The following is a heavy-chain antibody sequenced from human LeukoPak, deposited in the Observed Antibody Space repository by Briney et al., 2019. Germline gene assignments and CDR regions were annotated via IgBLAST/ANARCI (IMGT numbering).Heavy chain of an antibody. CDR1: GGSFSGYY. J-gene: IGHJ4*02. V-gene: IGHV4-34*01. D-gene: IGHD6-13*01. Sequence: PSETLPLTCAVYGGSFSGYYWSWIRQPPGKGLEWIGEINHSGSTNYNSSLKSRVTISVDTSKNQFSLKLSSVTAADTAVYYCARYSAAAASYFDYWGQGTLVTVSS. CDR3: ARYSAAAASYFDY. CDR2: INHSGST.